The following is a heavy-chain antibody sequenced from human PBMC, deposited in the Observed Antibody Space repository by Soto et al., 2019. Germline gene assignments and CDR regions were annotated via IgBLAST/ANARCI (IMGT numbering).Heavy chain of an antibody. CDR1: GFTFSSFE. V-gene: IGHV3-48*03. J-gene: IGHJ4*02. CDR2: INPSGRTI. D-gene: IGHD6-13*01. Sequence: GGSLRLSCVASGFTFSSFEMNWIRQAPGKGPEWIAVINPSGRTISYADSVKGRFTISRDNAKNTLYLQMNSLRAEDTAVYYCARGPRPSSAGTGAYWGQGTLVTASS. CDR3: ARGPRPSSAGTGAY.